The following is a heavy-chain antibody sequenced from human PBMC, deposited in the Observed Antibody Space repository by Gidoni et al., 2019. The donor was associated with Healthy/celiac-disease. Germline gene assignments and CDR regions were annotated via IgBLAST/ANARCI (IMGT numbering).Heavy chain of an antibody. Sequence: QVQLVQSGAEVKKPGASVKVSCKASGYNFTSYGISWVRQAPGQGLEWMGWISAYNGNTNYAQKLQGRVTMTTDTSTSTAYMELRSLRSDDTAVYYCARVETYYYGSGSYYPFDYWGQGTLVTVSS. D-gene: IGHD3-10*01. CDR1: GYNFTSYG. V-gene: IGHV1-18*01. CDR2: ISAYNGNT. CDR3: ARVETYYYGSGSYYPFDY. J-gene: IGHJ4*02.